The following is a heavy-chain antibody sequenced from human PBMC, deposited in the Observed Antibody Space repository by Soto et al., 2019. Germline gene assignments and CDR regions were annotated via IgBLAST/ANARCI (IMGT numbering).Heavy chain of an antibody. D-gene: IGHD1-26*01. CDR1: GDSVSSGAYY. Sequence: WETLSLTCRVSGDSVSSGAYYWSWIRQPPGKGLEWIGYVYYSGSTSYNPSLETGVTISVDTSKNQFSLKLTSVTPADTAIYYCARVKRSTSRLDPWGQGTLVTVSS. J-gene: IGHJ5*02. V-gene: IGHV4-61*08. CDR2: VYYSGST. CDR3: ARVKRSTSRLDP.